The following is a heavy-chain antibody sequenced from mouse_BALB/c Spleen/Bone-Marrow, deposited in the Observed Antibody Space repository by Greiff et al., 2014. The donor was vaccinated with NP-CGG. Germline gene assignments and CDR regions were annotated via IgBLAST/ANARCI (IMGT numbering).Heavy chain of an antibody. CDR2: IWADGST. CDR3: ARITTATGAMDY. V-gene: IGHV2-9*02. D-gene: IGHD1-2*01. J-gene: IGHJ4*01. CDR1: GFSLTNYG. Sequence: VQLVESGPGLVAPSQSLSITCTVSGFSLTNYGVHWVRQPPGKGLEWLGVIWADGSTNYNSALMSRLSISKDNSMSQVFFKMNSLQTDDTAMYYCARITTATGAMDYWGQGTSVTVSS.